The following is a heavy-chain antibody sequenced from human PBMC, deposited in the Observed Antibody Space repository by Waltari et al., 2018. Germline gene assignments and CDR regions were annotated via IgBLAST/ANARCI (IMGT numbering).Heavy chain of an antibody. J-gene: IGHJ6*03. D-gene: IGHD1-26*01. CDR2: INGGSANT. CDR1: GFTFSHYA. CDR3: AKRPFFELPTYYMGV. V-gene: IGHV3-23*04. Sequence: EVQLVESGGGLVQPGGSLRLSCAASGFTFSHYAMTWVRQTPGKGLGWVAGINGGSANTYYADSVKGRFTISRDNSRNTLYLQMNTLRAEDTALYYCAKRPFFELPTYYMGVWGIGTAVTVAS.